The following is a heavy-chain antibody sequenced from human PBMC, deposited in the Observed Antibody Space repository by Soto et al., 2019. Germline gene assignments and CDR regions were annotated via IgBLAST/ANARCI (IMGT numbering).Heavy chain of an antibody. CDR1: GFTFSRDG. D-gene: IGHD1-1*01. J-gene: IGHJ4*02. V-gene: IGHV3-30*04. Sequence: HPGGSLRLSCVASGFTFSRDGMVWVRQAPGKGLEWMTTISSDGRNEHYADSVQGRFTVSRDNSKNTVYLQMDSLRDEDTAVYYCTRGGTPYFDWWGQGTPVTVSS. CDR3: TRGGTPYFDW. CDR2: ISSDGRNE.